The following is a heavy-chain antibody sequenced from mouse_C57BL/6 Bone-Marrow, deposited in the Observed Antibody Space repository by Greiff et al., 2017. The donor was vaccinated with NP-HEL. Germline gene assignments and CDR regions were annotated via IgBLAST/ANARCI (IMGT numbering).Heavy chain of an antibody. CDR3: ARVPHYYGSSFWYFDV. J-gene: IGHJ1*03. V-gene: IGHV3-6*01. CDR1: GYSITSGYY. D-gene: IGHD1-1*01. Sequence: EVKLMESGPGLVKPSQSLSLTCSVTGYSITSGYYWNWIRQFPGNKLEWMGYISYDGSNNYNPSLKNRISITRDTSKNQFFLKLNSVTTEDTATYYGARVPHYYGSSFWYFDVWGTGTTVTVSS. CDR2: ISYDGSN.